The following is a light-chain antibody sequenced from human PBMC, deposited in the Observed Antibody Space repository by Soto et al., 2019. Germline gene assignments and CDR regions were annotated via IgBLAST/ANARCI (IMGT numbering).Light chain of an antibody. CDR2: DAS. J-gene: IGKJ5*01. CDR3: QQYENLPT. V-gene: IGKV1-33*01. CDR1: QNINNC. Sequence: SQMVQSPSSRSAAVGGRVTIACQPSQNINNCLNWYQQKPGSAPKILIYDASNLEAGVPSRFRGSGSGTDFTFPISRLQPEDIATYYCQQYENLPTFGQGTRLEIK.